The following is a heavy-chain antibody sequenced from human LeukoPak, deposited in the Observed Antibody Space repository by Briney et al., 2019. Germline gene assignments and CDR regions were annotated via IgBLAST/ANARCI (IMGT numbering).Heavy chain of an antibody. CDR3: AKGGVWSWSYYYHYMDV. D-gene: IGHD3-10*01. CDR1: GFTLSDYA. V-gene: IGHV3-30*04. CDR2: IFCYGNTK. J-gene: IGHJ6*03. Sequence: GEALRLSCAASGFTLSDYAVHWVRQARARGVEWVAVIFCYGNTKSYADSVKGRFTIYRDNSKNTLDLQIKSLRAEDTAVYYCAKGGVWSWSYYYHYMDVWGKGTTVTISS.